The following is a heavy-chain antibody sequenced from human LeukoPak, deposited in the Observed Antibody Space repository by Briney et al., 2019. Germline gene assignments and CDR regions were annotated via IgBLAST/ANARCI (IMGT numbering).Heavy chain of an antibody. CDR3: ARSRSGYSYDHAAFEI. V-gene: IGHV4-30-4*01. Sequence: RASETLSLTCTVSGGSISSGDYYWSWIRQPPGKGLEWIGYIYYSGSTYYNPSLKSRVTISVDTSKNQFSLKLSSVTAADTAVYYCARSRSGYSYDHAAFEIWGQGTMVTVSS. CDR2: IYYSGST. D-gene: IGHD5-18*01. CDR1: GGSISSGDYY. J-gene: IGHJ3*02.